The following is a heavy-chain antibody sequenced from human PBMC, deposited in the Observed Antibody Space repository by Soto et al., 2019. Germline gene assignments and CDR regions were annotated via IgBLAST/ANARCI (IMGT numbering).Heavy chain of an antibody. D-gene: IGHD3-10*01. CDR2: TFVTGAT. CDR1: GEALGSGQSY. J-gene: IGHJ6*02. CDR3: ARGRSDSAGSSFGRRMDV. V-gene: IGHV4-61*01. Sequence: QVQLQESGPGLVKSSETLSLICFVSGEALGSGQSYWNWIRQAPGEGLEWIGQTFVTGATKYSASLKSRVTMSVDTSKSQSALTLTSVTAADSATYFCARGRSDSAGSSFGRRMDVWGQGTTVTVSS.